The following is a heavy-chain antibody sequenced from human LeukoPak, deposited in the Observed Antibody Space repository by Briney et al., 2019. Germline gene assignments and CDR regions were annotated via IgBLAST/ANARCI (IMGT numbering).Heavy chain of an antibody. CDR2: ISYDGSNK. J-gene: IGHJ4*02. Sequence: GGSLRLSCAASGFTFSSYAMHWVRQAPGKGLEWVAVISYDGSNKYYADSVKGRFTISRDNSKNTLYLQMNSLRAEDTAVYYCARVIAAAGNFDYWGQGTLVTVSS. D-gene: IGHD6-13*01. CDR1: GFTFSSYA. CDR3: ARVIAAAGNFDY. V-gene: IGHV3-30-3*01.